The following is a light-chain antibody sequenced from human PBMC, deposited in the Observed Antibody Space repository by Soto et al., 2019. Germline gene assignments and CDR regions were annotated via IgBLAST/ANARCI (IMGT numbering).Light chain of an antibody. CDR1: SSDVGGYNY. Sequence: QSVLTQPASVSGSPGQSITISCTGTSSDVGGYNYVSWYQQHPGKAPKLMIYEVSNRPSGVSNRFSGSNSGNTASLTISGLQAEDEADYYCSSYTSSSTPLSVFGTGTKLTVL. V-gene: IGLV2-14*01. CDR2: EVS. CDR3: SSYTSSSTPLSV. J-gene: IGLJ1*01.